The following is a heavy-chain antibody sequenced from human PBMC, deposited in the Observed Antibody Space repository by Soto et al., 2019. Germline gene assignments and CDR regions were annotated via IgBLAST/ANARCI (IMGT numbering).Heavy chain of an antibody. Sequence: QVQLVQSGAEVKKPGSSVKVSCKASGGSFSSYAISWVRQAPGQGLEWMGGIIPIFGTGNYAQKFQGRVTITAYESTSAAYMELSSLISEATAVYYCARDASTVRDRGGMDVWGQGTTVTVSS. CDR1: GGSFSSYA. CDR2: IIPIFGTG. D-gene: IGHD4-4*01. V-gene: IGHV1-69*01. J-gene: IGHJ6*02. CDR3: ARDASTVRDRGGMDV.